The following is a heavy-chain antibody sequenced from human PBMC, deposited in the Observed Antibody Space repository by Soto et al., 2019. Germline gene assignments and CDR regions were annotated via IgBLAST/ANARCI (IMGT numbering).Heavy chain of an antibody. D-gene: IGHD3-9*01. V-gene: IGHV4-39*01. J-gene: IGHJ6*02. CDR3: ASTYYDILTGYYRPYYYYGMDV. CDR2: IYYSGST. CDR1: GGSISSSSYY. Sequence: QLQLQESGPGLVKPSETLSLTCTVSGGSISSSSYYWGWIRQPPGKGLEWIGSIYYSGSTYYNPSLKSRVTISVDTSKTQFSLKLSSVTAADTAVYYCASTYYDILTGYYRPYYYYGMDVWGQGTTVTVSS.